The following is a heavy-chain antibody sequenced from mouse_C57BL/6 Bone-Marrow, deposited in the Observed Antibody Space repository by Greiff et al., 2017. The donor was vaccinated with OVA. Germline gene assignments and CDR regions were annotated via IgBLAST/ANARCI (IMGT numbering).Heavy chain of an antibody. CDR1: GYTFTSYW. V-gene: IGHV1-50*01. CDR2: IDPADSYT. Sequence: QVQLQQPGAELVKPGASVKLSCKASGYTFTSYWMQWVNQRPGQGLEWIGEIDPADSYTNYNQKFKGKATLTVGTSSSTAYMQLSSLTSEDSAVDYCARRGIYGNYGPWYFDVWGTGTTVTVSA. CDR3: ARRGIYGNYGPWYFDV. D-gene: IGHD2-1*01. J-gene: IGHJ1*03.